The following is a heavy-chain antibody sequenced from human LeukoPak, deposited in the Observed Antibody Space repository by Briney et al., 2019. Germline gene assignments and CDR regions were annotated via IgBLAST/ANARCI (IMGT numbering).Heavy chain of an antibody. CDR1: GYTFTSYG. V-gene: IGHV1-18*01. D-gene: IGHD3-22*01. J-gene: IGHJ3*02. CDR3: ARGSRLYYYDSSEGDAFDI. CDR2: ISAYNGNT. Sequence: ASVKVSCKASGYTFTSYGISWVRQAPGQGLEWMGWISAYNGNTNYAQKLQGRVTMTTDTSTSTAYMELRSLRSDDTAVYYCARGSRLYYYDSSEGDAFDIWGQGTMVTVSS.